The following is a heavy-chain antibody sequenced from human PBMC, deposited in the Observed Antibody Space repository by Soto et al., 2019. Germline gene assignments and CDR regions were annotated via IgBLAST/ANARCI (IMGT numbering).Heavy chain of an antibody. Sequence: GASVKVSCKASGYTFISYGISWVRQAPGQGLEWMGWATAYNGNTIYAQKFQDRVTMTTDTSTSTVYMELRSLRSDDTAVYYCARGRYFCRTSCYVAIMYAWGQGTTLPVSS. CDR1: GYTFISYG. J-gene: IGHJ6*02. CDR3: ARGRYFCRTSCYVAIMYA. V-gene: IGHV1-18*01. CDR2: ATAYNGNT. D-gene: IGHD2-2*01.